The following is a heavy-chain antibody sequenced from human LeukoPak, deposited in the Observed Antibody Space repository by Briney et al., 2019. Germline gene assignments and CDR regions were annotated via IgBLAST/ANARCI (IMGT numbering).Heavy chain of an antibody. J-gene: IGHJ4*02. D-gene: IGHD2-2*01. CDR3: AKDPYGTRYFDY. Sequence: PAVSLRLSCAASGFTFSRNALSWVRQAPGKGLKWVSSLSGSGADTYYADSVKGRFTISRDNSKNTVYLQMNSLRAEDTAIYSCAKDPYGTRYFDYWGQGTLVTVSS. V-gene: IGHV3-23*01. CDR2: LSGSGADT. CDR1: GFTFSRNA.